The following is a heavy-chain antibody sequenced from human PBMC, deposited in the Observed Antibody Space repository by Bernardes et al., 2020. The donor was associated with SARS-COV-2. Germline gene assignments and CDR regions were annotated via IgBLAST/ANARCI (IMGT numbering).Heavy chain of an antibody. CDR2: IYYSGST. Sequence: SETLSLTRTVSGGSISSSSYYWGWIRQPPGKGLEWIGSIYYSGSTYYNPSLKSRVTISVDTSKNQFSLKLSSVTAADTAVYYCARAIRGYIAAYYFDYWGQGTLVTVSS. V-gene: IGHV4-39*01. D-gene: IGHD3-22*01. CDR3: ARAIRGYIAAYYFDY. J-gene: IGHJ4*02. CDR1: GGSISSSSYY.